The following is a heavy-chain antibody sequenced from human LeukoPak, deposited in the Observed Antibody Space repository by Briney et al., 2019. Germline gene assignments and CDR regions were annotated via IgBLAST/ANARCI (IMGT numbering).Heavy chain of an antibody. CDR3: ARADYDYVWGSYRQYYFDY. J-gene: IGHJ4*02. CDR2: IKQGGGEK. D-gene: IGHD3-16*02. V-gene: IGHV3-7*01. Sequence: GGSLRLSCAASGFIFSSYWMSWVRQAPGKGLEWVANIKQGGGEKYYVDSVKGRFTISRDNAKNSLYLQMNSLRAEDTAVYYCARADYDYVWGSYRQYYFDYWGQGTLVTVSS. CDR1: GFIFSSYW.